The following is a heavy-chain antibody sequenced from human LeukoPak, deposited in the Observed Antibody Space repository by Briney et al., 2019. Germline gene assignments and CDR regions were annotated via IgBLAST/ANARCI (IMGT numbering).Heavy chain of an antibody. Sequence: GGSLRLSCAASEFPFSSYVMHWVRQVPGKGLAWVSRISHDGRSRTYADSVKGRFTISRDNAENTLYLQMNSLRVEDTAVYFCARDRDYIFFDYWGQGALVTVSS. CDR1: EFPFSSYV. V-gene: IGHV3-74*03. CDR3: ARDRDYIFFDY. CDR2: ISHDGRSR. J-gene: IGHJ4*02. D-gene: IGHD4-4*01.